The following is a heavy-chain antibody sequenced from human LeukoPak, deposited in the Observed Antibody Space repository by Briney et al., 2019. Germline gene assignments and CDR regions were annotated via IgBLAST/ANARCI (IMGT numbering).Heavy chain of an antibody. J-gene: IGHJ3*02. V-gene: IGHV3-21*01. CDR3: ARLRIEGYSYVRSPDAFDI. D-gene: IGHD5-18*01. CDR2: ISSSSSYI. CDR1: GFTFSSYS. Sequence: PGGSLRLSCAASGFTFSSYSMNWVRQAPGKGLEWVSSISSSSSYIYYADSVKGRFTISRDNAKNSLCLQMNSLRAEDTAVYYCARLRIEGYSYVRSPDAFDIWGQGTMVTVSS.